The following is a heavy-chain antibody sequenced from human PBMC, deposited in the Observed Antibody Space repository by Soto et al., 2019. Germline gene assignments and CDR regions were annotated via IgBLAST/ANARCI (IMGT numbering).Heavy chain of an antibody. Sequence: ASVKVSCKASGYTFTGYYMHWVRQAPGQGLEWMGWINPNSGGTNYAQKFQGWVTMTRDTSISTAYMELSRLRSDDTAVYYCAREEIAVAAPYGMDVWGQGTTVTVSS. J-gene: IGHJ6*01. CDR1: GYTFTGYY. CDR2: INPNSGGT. D-gene: IGHD6-19*01. CDR3: AREEIAVAAPYGMDV. V-gene: IGHV1-2*04.